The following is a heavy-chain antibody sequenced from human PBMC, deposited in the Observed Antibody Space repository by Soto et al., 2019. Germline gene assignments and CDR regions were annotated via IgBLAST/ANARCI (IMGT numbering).Heavy chain of an antibody. CDR3: AMEKSGYYDY. CDR2: MKPNSGNT. J-gene: IGHJ4*02. V-gene: IGHV1-8*01. Sequence: QVQLVQSGAEVKKPGASVKVSCKASGYTFTSYDINWVRKATGQGLEGMGWMKPNSGNTGYAHKFQGRVTMTRNTYISTAYMELSSLRSEDKAVYYWAMEKSGYYDYWGQGTLVTVSS. CDR1: GYTFTSYD. D-gene: IGHD3-3*01.